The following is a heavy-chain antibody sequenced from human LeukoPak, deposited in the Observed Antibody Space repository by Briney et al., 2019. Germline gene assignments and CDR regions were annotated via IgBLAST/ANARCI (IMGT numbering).Heavy chain of an antibody. CDR2: IYTGGSA. J-gene: IGHJ3*02. CDR3: ARGRGDGFDI. Sequence: GGSLRLSCAASGFTVSSNYMSWVRQAPGKGLEWVSVIYTGGSAYYADSVKGQSTISRDNSKNTLYLQMNSLRAEDTAVYYCARGRGDGFDIWGQGTMVTVSS. V-gene: IGHV3-53*01. CDR1: GFTVSSNY.